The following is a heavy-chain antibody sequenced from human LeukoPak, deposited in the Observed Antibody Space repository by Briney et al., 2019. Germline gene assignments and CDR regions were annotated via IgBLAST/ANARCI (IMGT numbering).Heavy chain of an antibody. CDR1: GVSISSSSYY. D-gene: IGHD2-2*03. J-gene: IGHJ5*02. Sequence: SETLSLTCTVSGVSISSSSYYWGWIRQPPGMGPEWIGTIYHSGKTYYNPSLKSRVTISVDTSKIQFSLKLSSVTAADTAVYYCARHGSCSSSSCSFFGPTTWGQGTLVTVSS. CDR3: ARHGSCSSSSCSFFGPTT. V-gene: IGHV4-39*01. CDR2: IYHSGKT.